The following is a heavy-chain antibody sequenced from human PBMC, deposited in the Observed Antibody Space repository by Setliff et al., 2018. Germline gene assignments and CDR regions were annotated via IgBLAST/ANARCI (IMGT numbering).Heavy chain of an antibody. CDR1: GYTFTSYG. D-gene: IGHD2-15*01. J-gene: IGHJ4*02. V-gene: IGHV1-3*01. Sequence: ASVKVSCKASGYTFTSYGISWVRQAPGQRLEWMGRINAANGKTKYSQKFQGRVTITRDTSASTVYMELSRLRYEDTAIYYCASAEVVVAPWGQGTLVTVSS. CDR2: INAANGKT. CDR3: ASAEVVVAP.